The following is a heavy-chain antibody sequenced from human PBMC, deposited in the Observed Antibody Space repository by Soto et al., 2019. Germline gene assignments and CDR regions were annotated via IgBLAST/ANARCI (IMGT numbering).Heavy chain of an antibody. CDR1: GGSISSGGYS. CDR3: AREETDGMDV. J-gene: IGHJ6*02. V-gene: IGHV4-30-2*01. CDR2: IYHSGST. Sequence: PSETLSLTCAVSGGSISSGGYSWSWIRQPPGKGLEWIGYIYHSGSTYYNPSLKSRATISVDRSKNQFSLKLRSVTAADTAVYYCAREETDGMDVWGQGTTVPVSS.